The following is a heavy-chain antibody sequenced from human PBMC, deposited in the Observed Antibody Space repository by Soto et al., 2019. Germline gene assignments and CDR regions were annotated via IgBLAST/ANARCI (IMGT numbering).Heavy chain of an antibody. CDR2: IYTSGST. CDR1: GGSISSYY. D-gene: IGHD1-26*01. CDR3: GRDLEVGAHLYFFDY. V-gene: IGHV4-4*07. J-gene: IGHJ4*02. Sequence: SETLSLTCTVSGGSISSYYWSWIRQPAGKGLEWIGRIYTSGSTNYNPSLKRRVTMSVDTSKNQFSLQLSSVTAADTAVYYCGRDLEVGAHLYFFDYWGQGTPVTVSS.